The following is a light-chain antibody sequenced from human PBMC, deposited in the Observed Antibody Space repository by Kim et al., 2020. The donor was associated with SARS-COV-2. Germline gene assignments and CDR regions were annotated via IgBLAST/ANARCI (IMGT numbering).Light chain of an antibody. V-gene: IGKV4-1*01. CDR3: QLYYSTPPS. CDR1: QTVLYNSNNKNY. Sequence: DIVMTQSSDSLAVSLGERATLNCKSSQTVLYNSNNKNYLAWYQQKPGQAPKLLIYWASIRESGVSDRFSGSGSETDFTLTISSLQAEDVAVYYSQLYYSTPPSFGQGTKLE. J-gene: IGKJ2*03. CDR2: WAS.